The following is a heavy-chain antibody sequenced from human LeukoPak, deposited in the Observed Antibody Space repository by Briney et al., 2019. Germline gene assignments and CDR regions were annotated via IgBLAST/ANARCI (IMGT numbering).Heavy chain of an antibody. D-gene: IGHD1-26*01. CDR1: GGSINNHY. CDR3: ARAVGRWFDP. CDR2: IHYTGTT. V-gene: IGHV4-59*08. Sequence: SETLSLTCIVSGGSINNHYWTWIRQTPGKGLEWIGDIHYTGTTKYNPSLKSRVTISIDTSKNQFSLKLSSVTAADTAVYYCARAVGRWFDPWGQGTLVTVSS. J-gene: IGHJ5*02.